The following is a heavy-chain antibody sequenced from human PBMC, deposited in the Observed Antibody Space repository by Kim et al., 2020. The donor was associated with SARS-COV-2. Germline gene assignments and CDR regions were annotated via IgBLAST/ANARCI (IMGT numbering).Heavy chain of an antibody. CDR3: ARDPLRWPIYYYMDV. Sequence: GGSLRLSCAASGFTFSSYGMHWVRQAPGKGLEWVAVIWYDGSNKYYADSVKGRFTISRDNSKNTLYLQMNILRAEDTAVYYCARDPLRWPIYYYMDVWGKGTTVTVSS. J-gene: IGHJ6*03. CDR2: IWYDGSNK. V-gene: IGHV3-33*01. CDR1: GFTFSSYG.